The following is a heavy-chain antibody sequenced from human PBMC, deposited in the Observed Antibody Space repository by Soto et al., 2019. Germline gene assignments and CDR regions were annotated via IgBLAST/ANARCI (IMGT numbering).Heavy chain of an antibody. D-gene: IGHD3-10*01. Sequence: QVQLVQSGAEVKKPGSSVRVSCRASGDTFNFYTLSWVRQVPGHGPEWMGRIIPMLGMSDYAQKFQGRVTIMADKSTSTVYMNLSGRTSEDTAVYYCATNYGSGSTHVDYWGQGTLGTVSS. V-gene: IGHV1-69*02. CDR1: GDTFNFYT. J-gene: IGHJ4*02. CDR3: ATNYGSGSTHVDY. CDR2: IIPMLGMS.